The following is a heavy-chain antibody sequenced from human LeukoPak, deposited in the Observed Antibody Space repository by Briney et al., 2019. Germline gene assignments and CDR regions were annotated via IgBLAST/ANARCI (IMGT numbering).Heavy chain of an antibody. CDR1: GFTFSSYA. Sequence: PGRSLRLSCAASGFTFSSYAMHWVRQAPGKGLEWVSAISGSGGSTYYADSVKGRFTISRDNSKNTLYLQMNSLRAEDTAVYYCAKALRLNYDILTGYSYYNGMDVWGKGTTVTVSS. D-gene: IGHD3-9*01. CDR3: AKALRLNYDILTGYSYYNGMDV. V-gene: IGHV3-23*01. J-gene: IGHJ6*04. CDR2: ISGSGGST.